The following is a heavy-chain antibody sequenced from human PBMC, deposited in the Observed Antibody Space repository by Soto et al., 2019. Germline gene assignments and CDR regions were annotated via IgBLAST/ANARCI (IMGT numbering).Heavy chain of an antibody. V-gene: IGHV1-69*01. CDR3: ARAPRVFGVVTHDSRYYGMDV. D-gene: IGHD3-3*01. CDR2: IIPIFGTA. J-gene: IGHJ6*02. Sequence: QVQLVQSGAEVKKPGSSVKVSCKASGGTFSSYAISWVRQAPGQGLEWMGGIIPIFGTANYAQKFQGRVTITADESTSTAYMELSSLRSEDTAVYYCARAPRVFGVVTHDSRYYGMDVWGQGTTVTVSS. CDR1: GGTFSSYA.